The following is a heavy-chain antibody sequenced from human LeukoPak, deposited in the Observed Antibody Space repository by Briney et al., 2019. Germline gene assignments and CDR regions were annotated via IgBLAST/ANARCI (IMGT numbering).Heavy chain of an antibody. Sequence: PSGGFLRLSCAASGFTFSSYAMSWVRQAPGKGLEWVSAISGSGGSTYYADSVKGRFTISRDNAKNTLYLQMNSLRAEDTAVYYCARESAGDYWGQGTLVTVSS. CDR3: ARESAGDY. V-gene: IGHV3-23*01. CDR1: GFTFSSYA. J-gene: IGHJ4*02. CDR2: ISGSGGST.